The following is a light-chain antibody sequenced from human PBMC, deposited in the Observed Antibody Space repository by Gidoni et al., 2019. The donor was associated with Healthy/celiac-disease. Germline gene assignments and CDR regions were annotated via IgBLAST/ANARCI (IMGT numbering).Light chain of an antibody. CDR3: QQRSNWAFT. CDR2: DAS. V-gene: IGKV3-11*01. Sequence: EIVLTHSPATLSLSPGDRATLSCRASQSVSSYLAWYQQKPGQAPRLLIYDASNRATGIPARFSGSGSGTDFTLTISSLEPEDFAVYYCQQRSNWAFTFGPGTKVDIK. J-gene: IGKJ3*01. CDR1: QSVSSY.